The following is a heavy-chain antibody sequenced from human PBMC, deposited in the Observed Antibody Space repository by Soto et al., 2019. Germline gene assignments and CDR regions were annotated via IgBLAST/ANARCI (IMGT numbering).Heavy chain of an antibody. Sequence: EVQLVESGGGLVQPGGSLRLSCAASGFTVSSNYMSWVRQAPGKGLEWVSVIYSGGSTYYADSVKGRFTISRDNSKNTXYXXMNSLRAEDTAVYYCAREGGYCISTSCRDHDAFDIWGQGTMVTVSS. D-gene: IGHD2-2*01. CDR3: AREGGYCISTSCRDHDAFDI. J-gene: IGHJ3*02. V-gene: IGHV3-66*01. CDR1: GFTVSSNY. CDR2: IYSGGST.